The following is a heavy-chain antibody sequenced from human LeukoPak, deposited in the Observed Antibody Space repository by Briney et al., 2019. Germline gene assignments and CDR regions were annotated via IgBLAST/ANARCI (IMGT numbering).Heavy chain of an antibody. CDR2: ISYDGSNT. V-gene: IGHV3-30-3*01. Sequence: RGCLRHSCAPPGFTLSSYPTHWVRQAPDKGREWVALISYDGSNTYYAGSVKGRFTISSDNSKNTLYLQMHSRRTDDTAVYYCARTQYSTSWYEGVDYWGQGNLVTVSS. CDR3: ARTQYSTSWYEGVDY. J-gene: IGHJ4*02. CDR1: GFTLSSYP. D-gene: IGHD6-13*01.